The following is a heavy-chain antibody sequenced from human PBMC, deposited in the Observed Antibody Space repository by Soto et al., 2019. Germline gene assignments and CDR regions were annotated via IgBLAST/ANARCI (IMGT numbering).Heavy chain of an antibody. D-gene: IGHD6-25*01. Sequence: SETLSLTCTVSGGSISSGGYYWSWIRQHPGKGLEWIGYIYYSGSTYYNPSLKSRVTISVDTSKNQFSLKLSSVTAADTAVYYCASYGVEQQRPRPHRIDVWGQGTTGTLSS. V-gene: IGHV4-31*03. J-gene: IGHJ6*02. CDR1: GGSISSGGYY. CDR2: IYYSGST. CDR3: ASYGVEQQRPRPHRIDV.